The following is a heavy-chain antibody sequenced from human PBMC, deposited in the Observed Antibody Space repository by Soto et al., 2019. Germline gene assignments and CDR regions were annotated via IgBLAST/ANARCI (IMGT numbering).Heavy chain of an antibody. CDR1: GDSVSSNSAA. Sequence: SQTLSLTCAISGDSVSSNSAAWNWIRQSPSRGLEWLGRTYYRSKWYNDYAVSVKSRITINPDTSKNQFSLQLNSVTPEDTAVYYCARGGEAARTYYYYFGMDVWGQGTAVTVSS. J-gene: IGHJ6*02. CDR2: TYYRSKWYN. CDR3: ARGGEAARTYYYYFGMDV. V-gene: IGHV6-1*01. D-gene: IGHD6-6*01.